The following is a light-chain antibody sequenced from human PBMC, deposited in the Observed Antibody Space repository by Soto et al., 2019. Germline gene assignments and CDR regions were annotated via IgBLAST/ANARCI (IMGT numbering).Light chain of an antibody. CDR3: QVWDSSSDHYV. CDR2: DDS. Sequence: SYELTQPPSVSVAPGQTARITCGGNNIGSKSVHWYQQKPRQAPVLGVYDDSDRPSGIPERFSGSNSGNTATLTISRVEAGDEADYYCQVWDSSSDHYVFGTGTKVTVL. CDR1: NIGSKS. J-gene: IGLJ1*01. V-gene: IGLV3-21*02.